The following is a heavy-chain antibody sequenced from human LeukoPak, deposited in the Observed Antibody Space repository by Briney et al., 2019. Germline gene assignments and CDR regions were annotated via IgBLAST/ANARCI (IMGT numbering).Heavy chain of an antibody. CDR3: ARDEGQWLGGYYYGMDV. Sequence: VASVKVSCMASGYTFTGYYKHWVRQAPGQGLEWMGWINPNSGGTNYAQKFQGRVTMTRDTSISTAYMELSRLRSDDTAVYYCARDEGQWLGGYYYGMDVWGQGTTVTVSS. J-gene: IGHJ6*02. CDR1: GYTFTGYY. CDR2: INPNSGGT. V-gene: IGHV1-2*02. D-gene: IGHD6-19*01.